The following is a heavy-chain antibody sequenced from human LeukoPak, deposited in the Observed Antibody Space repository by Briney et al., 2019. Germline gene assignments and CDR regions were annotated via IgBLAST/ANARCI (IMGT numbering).Heavy chain of an antibody. CDR1: GFTFDDYG. CDR2: INWNGGST. D-gene: IGHD4-23*01. Sequence: SGGSLRLSCAASGFTFDDYGMSWVRQAPGKGLEWVSGINWNGGSTGYADSVKGRFTISRDNAKNSLYLQMNSLRAEDTALYYCARSGTPYGGPPGDYWGQGTLVTVSS. CDR3: ARSGTPYGGPPGDY. V-gene: IGHV3-20*04. J-gene: IGHJ4*02.